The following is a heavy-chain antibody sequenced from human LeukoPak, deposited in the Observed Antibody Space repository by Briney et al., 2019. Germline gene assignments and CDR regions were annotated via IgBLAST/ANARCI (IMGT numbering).Heavy chain of an antibody. V-gene: IGHV3-30*18. CDR2: ISHDGSEK. J-gene: IGHJ5*02. D-gene: IGHD6-19*01. CDR1: GFSISTYG. CDR3: AKDLYSSGWYNYFDP. Sequence: GGSLRLSCAASGFSISTYGMHWVRQAPGKGLEWVAMISHDGSEKYYVDSAKGRFTISRDNSKNTLYLQMNSLRGEDTAMYYCAKDLYSSGWYNYFDPWGRGTLVTVSS.